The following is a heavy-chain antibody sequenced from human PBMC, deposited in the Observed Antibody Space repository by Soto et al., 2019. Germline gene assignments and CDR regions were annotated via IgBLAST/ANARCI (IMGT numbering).Heavy chain of an antibody. V-gene: IGHV3-15*07. CDR1: GFPFPNAW. CDR3: TTDSYSTIIIVRFDY. Sequence: GGSLRLSCAAAGFPFPNAWMNCVRQAPGKGLEWVGRIKSTIDGGTTDYAEPVKGRFAISRDDSNNMVYLQMNSLKIEDTAVYYCTTDSYSTIIIVRFDYWGHGTLVTVSS. D-gene: IGHD3-22*01. J-gene: IGHJ4*01. CDR2: IKSTIDGGTT.